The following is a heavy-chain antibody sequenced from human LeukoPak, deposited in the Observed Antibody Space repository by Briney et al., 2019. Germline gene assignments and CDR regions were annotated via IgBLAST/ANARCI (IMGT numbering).Heavy chain of an antibody. CDR2: ISAYNSNT. V-gene: IGHV1-18*01. CDR1: GYTFTSYG. Sequence: ASVKVSCKASGYTFTSYGISWVRQAPGQGLEWMGWISAYNSNTNYAQKLQGRVTMTTDTSTSTAYMELRSLRSDDTAVYYCARDGAKLGELLPHYYYGMDVWGQGTTVTVSS. CDR3: ARDGAKLGELLPHYYYGMDV. J-gene: IGHJ6*02. D-gene: IGHD3-10*01.